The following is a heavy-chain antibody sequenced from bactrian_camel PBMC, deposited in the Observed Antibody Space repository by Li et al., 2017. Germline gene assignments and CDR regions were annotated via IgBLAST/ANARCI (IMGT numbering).Heavy chain of an antibody. V-gene: IGHV3S40*01. CDR2: INIDSRYI. CDR1: IYTYSTYR. Sequence: VQLVESGGGSVQAGGSLRLSCIVSIYTYSTYRMAWFRQAPGKGLEWVSGINIDSRYIYYADSVKGRFTISRDNAQNTVLLQMNNLRPEDTAVYYCAAGARGRGHYCYLDPSDFPHWGQGTQVTVS. D-gene: IGHD3*01. CDR3: AAGARGRGHYCYLDPSDFPH. J-gene: IGHJ4*01.